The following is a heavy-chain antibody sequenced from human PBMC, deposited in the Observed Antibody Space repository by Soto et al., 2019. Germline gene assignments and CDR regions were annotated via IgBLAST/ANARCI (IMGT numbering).Heavy chain of an antibody. CDR2: IKEDGSMR. D-gene: IGHD2-2*01. J-gene: IGHJ3*02. V-gene: IGHV3-7*01. CDR3: ARVLTWTRGCSDTTCCYEALDI. CDR1: GFSLANFW. Sequence: EVQLVESGGGLVQPGNSLRLSCEASGFSLANFWMTWVRQAPGMGPEWVANIKEDGSMRYYMDSVEGRFTISRDNANNLQYLKMNSLRAEDTAVYYCARVLTWTRGCSDTTCCYEALDIWGQGTMVTVSS.